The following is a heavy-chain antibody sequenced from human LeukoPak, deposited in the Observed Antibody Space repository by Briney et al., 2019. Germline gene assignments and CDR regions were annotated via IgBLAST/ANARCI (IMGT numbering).Heavy chain of an antibody. CDR1: GYTFTSYY. D-gene: IGHD6-13*01. CDR2: ISAYNGNT. CDR3: ARTTAAGTGNWFDP. Sequence: ASVKVSCKASGYTFTSYYMHWVRQAPGQGLEWMGWISAYNGNTNYAQKLQGRVTMTTDTSTSTAYMELRSLRSDDTAVYYCARTTAAGTGNWFDPWGQGTLVTVSS. V-gene: IGHV1-18*04. J-gene: IGHJ5*02.